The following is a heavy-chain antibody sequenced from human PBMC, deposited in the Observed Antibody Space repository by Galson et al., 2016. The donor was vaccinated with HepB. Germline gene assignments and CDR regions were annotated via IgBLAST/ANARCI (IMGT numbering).Heavy chain of an antibody. Sequence: ETLSLTCNVSGGSISSYYWGWIRQPPGKRLEWIGYTYFSGSTNYNPSLRGRVTISLDTPKNQLSLTVSSVTTADTALYYCAAYSGRLRKIDYWGPGTLVTVSS. V-gene: IGHV4-59*03. D-gene: IGHD1-26*01. CDR3: AAYSGRLRKIDY. CDR2: TYFSGST. CDR1: GGSISSYY. J-gene: IGHJ4*02.